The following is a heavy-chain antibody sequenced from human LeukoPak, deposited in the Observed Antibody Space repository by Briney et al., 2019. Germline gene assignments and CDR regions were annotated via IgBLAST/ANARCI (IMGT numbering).Heavy chain of an antibody. CDR3: ARAGGYCGRISCPYYFDY. V-gene: IGHV3-73*01. J-gene: IGHJ4*02. CDR1: GFTFSGSA. Sequence: GGSLRLSCAASGFTFSGSAMHWVRQASGKGLEWVGRIRSKANSYATVYAASVKGRFTVSRDDSKNTAYLQMNSLKTEDTAVYYCARAGGYCGRISCPYYFDYWGQGSLVAVSS. D-gene: IGHD2-15*01. CDR2: IRSKANSYAT.